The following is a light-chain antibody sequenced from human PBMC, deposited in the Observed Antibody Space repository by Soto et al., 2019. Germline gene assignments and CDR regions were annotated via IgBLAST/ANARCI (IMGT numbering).Light chain of an antibody. V-gene: IGLV2-14*03. CDR2: DVS. CDR1: SSDVGGYNY. Sequence: QSVLTQPASVSGSPGQSITISCTGTSSDVGGYNYVSWYQQHPGKAPKLMIYDVSNRPSGVSNRFSGSKSGNTASLTISGLQAEDVADYYCSSYTISSTLVFGGGTTLTVL. J-gene: IGLJ2*01. CDR3: SSYTISSTLV.